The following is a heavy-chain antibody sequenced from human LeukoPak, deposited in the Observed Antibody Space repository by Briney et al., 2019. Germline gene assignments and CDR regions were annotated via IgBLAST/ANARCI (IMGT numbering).Heavy chain of an antibody. CDR2: IYYNGFT. V-gene: IGHV4-31*03. CDR1: GGSISSGGDF. CDR3: ARGGTWYYAFDY. Sequence: QTLSLTCIVSGGSISSGGDFWSWFRQPPGKGLEWIGYIYYNGFTYYNPSLKSRVTISVDTSKNQFFLEVSSVTAADTAVYYCARGGTWYYAFDYWGQGTLVTVSS. D-gene: IGHD2-15*01. J-gene: IGHJ4*02.